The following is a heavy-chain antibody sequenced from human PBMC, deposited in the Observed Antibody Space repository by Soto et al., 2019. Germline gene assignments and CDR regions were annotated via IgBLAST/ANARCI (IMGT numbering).Heavy chain of an antibody. V-gene: IGHV1-18*04. J-gene: IGHJ5*02. CDR3: ARGYSSGWSLNWFDP. D-gene: IGHD6-19*01. CDR2: MSTYNRNT. Sequence: ASVKVSCKASGYTFTSYGISCGRQAPGQRLKWMDWMSTYNRNTNDAQKIQFIDTMATISATSTVNMEQRRLRSDDTAVYYSARGYSSGWSLNWFDPWGQGTLVTVSS. CDR1: GYTFTSYG.